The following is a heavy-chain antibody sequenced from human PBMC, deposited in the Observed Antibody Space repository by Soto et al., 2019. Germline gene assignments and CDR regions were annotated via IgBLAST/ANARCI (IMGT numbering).Heavy chain of an antibody. V-gene: IGHV4-38-2*01. Sequence: PSETLSLTCAVSGYSISSGYYWGWIRQPPGKGLEWIGSIYHSGSTYYNPSLKSRVTISVDTSKNQFSLKLSSVTAADTAVYYCASSYSYGMDVWGQGTTVTVSS. CDR3: ASSYSYGMDV. J-gene: IGHJ6*02. CDR1: GYSISSGYY. CDR2: IYHSGST.